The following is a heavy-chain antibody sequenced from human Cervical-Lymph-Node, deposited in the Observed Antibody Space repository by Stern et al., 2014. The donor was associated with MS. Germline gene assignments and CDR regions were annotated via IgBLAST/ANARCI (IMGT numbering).Heavy chain of an antibody. V-gene: IGHV3-9*01. CDR2: ISWNSGSI. D-gene: IGHD5-18*01. J-gene: IGHJ6*02. Sequence: EVQLVESGGGLVQPGRSLRLSCAASGFTFDDYAMHWVPQAPGKGLEWVSGISWNSGSIGYADSVKGRFTISRDNAKNSLYLQMNSLRAEDTALYYCAKDRNRGYSYGYSYGMDVWGQGTTVTVSS. CDR1: GFTFDDYA. CDR3: AKDRNRGYSYGYSYGMDV.